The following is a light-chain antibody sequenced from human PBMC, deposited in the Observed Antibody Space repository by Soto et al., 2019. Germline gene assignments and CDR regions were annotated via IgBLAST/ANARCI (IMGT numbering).Light chain of an antibody. V-gene: IGKV1-12*01. CDR3: QQANTFPALT. Sequence: DIQMTQSPSSVSASVGDRVTITCRASQDISSWLAWYQQKPGKGPKLLIYDASSLKSGVPSRFSGSGSGTAFTLTISSLQPEDFATYYCQQANTFPALTSGGGTKVEIK. J-gene: IGKJ4*01. CDR2: DAS. CDR1: QDISSW.